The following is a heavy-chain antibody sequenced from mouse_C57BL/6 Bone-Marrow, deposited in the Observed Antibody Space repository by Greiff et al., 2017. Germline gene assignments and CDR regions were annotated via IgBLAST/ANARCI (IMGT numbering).Heavy chain of an antibody. CDR2: IYPGSGST. CDR3: ALVITTVVAHYFDY. Sequence: QVQLQQPGAELVKPGASVKMSCKASGYTFTSYWITWVKPRPGQGLEWIGDIYPGSGSTNYNEKFKSKATLTVDTSSSTAYMQLSSLTSEDSAVYYCALVITTVVAHYFDYWGQGTTLTVSS. D-gene: IGHD1-1*01. J-gene: IGHJ2*01. CDR1: GYTFTSYW. V-gene: IGHV1-55*01.